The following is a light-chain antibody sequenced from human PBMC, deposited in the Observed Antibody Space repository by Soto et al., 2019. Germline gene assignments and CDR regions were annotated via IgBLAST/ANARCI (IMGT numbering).Light chain of an antibody. CDR1: SSDVGGYNY. CDR2: DVN. J-gene: IGLJ3*02. Sequence: QSALTQPRSVSGSPGQSVTISCTGTSSDVGGYNYVSWYQQHPGKAPKLLIYDVNKRPSGVPDRFSGSKSGNTASLTISGLQAEDEADYYCCSFAGRVFGGGTKLTVL. V-gene: IGLV2-11*01. CDR3: CSFAGRV.